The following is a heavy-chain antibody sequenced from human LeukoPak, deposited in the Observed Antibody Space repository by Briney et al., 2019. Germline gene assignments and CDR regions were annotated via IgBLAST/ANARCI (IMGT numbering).Heavy chain of an antibody. Sequence: ASVKVSCKASGYTYTGYYIHWVRQAPGQGLEWMGWINPTSFGTKYEQKFQGRVTMTRDTSISTDYMELSDLRSDDTAVYYCAREEGGLLEFDPWGQGTLVTVSS. CDR2: INPTSFGT. D-gene: IGHD2-15*01. CDR3: AREEGGLLEFDP. V-gene: IGHV1-2*02. CDR1: GYTYTGYY. J-gene: IGHJ5*02.